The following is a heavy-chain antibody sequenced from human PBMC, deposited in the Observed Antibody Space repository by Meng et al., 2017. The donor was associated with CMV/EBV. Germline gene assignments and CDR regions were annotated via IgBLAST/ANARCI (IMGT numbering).Heavy chain of an antibody. V-gene: IGHV1-46*01. D-gene: IGHD3-3*01. CDR2: INPSGGST. Sequence: ASVKVSCKASGYTFTSYYMHWVRQAPGQGLEWMGIINPSGGSTSYAQKFQGRVTMTRDTSTSTVYMELSSLRSEDTAVYYCARENRFGVGTGGYYYYGMDVWGQGTTVTVSS. CDR1: GYTFTSYY. J-gene: IGHJ6*02. CDR3: ARENRFGVGTGGYYYYGMDV.